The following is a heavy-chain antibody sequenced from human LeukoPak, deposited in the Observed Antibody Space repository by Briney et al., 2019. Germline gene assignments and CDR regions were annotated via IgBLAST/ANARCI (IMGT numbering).Heavy chain of an antibody. CDR2: ISYDGSNK. CDR3: AKDLHYGSGTYDY. CDR1: GFTFSSYA. Sequence: PEGSLRLSCAASGFTFSSYAMHWVRQAPGKGLEWVAVISYDGSNKYYADSVKGRFTFSRDNSKNTLYLQMNSLRAEDTAVYYCAKDLHYGSGTYDYWGQGTLVTVSS. D-gene: IGHD3-10*01. V-gene: IGHV3-30*18. J-gene: IGHJ4*02.